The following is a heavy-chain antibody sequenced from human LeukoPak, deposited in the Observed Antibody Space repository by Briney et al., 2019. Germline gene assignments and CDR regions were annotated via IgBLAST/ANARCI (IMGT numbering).Heavy chain of an antibody. J-gene: IGHJ4*02. D-gene: IGHD3-9*01. CDR3: ARVDWLLQFDY. V-gene: IGHV3-48*03. CDR1: GFTFSSYE. Sequence: GGSLRLSCAASGFTFSSYEMNWVRQAPGKGLEWVSYISSSGSTIYYADSVKGRFTISRDNAKNSLYLQMNSLRAEDTAVYYCARVDWLLQFDYWGQGTLVTVSS. CDR2: ISSSGSTI.